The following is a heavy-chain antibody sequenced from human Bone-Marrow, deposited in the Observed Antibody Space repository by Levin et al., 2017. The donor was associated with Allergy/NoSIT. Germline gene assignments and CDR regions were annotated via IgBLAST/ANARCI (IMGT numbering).Heavy chain of an antibody. CDR2: ISSSSSYI. CDR3: ATSNDSGPYSSSWYRGVNYYYGMDV. Sequence: GESLKISCAASGFTFSSYSMNWVRQAPGKGLEWVSSISSSSSYIYYADSVKGRFTISRDNAKNSLYLQMNSLRAEDTAVYYCATSNDSGPYSSSWYRGVNYYYGMDVWGQGTTVTVSS. CDR1: GFTFSSYS. V-gene: IGHV3-21*01. D-gene: IGHD6-13*01. J-gene: IGHJ6*02.